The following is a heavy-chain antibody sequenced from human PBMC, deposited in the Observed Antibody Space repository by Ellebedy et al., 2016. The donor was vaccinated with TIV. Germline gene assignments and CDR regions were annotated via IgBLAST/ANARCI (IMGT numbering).Heavy chain of an antibody. V-gene: IGHV3-23*01. CDR1: GFTFSSYA. D-gene: IGHD2-15*01. J-gene: IGHJ4*02. Sequence: GGSLRLSXAASGFTFSSYAVSWVRQAPGKGLEWVSAISGSGGSTYYADSVKGRFTISRDNSKNTLYLQMNSLRAEDTAVYYCAKGNSFYCSGGSCYFDYWGQGTLVTVSS. CDR3: AKGNSFYCSGGSCYFDY. CDR2: ISGSGGST.